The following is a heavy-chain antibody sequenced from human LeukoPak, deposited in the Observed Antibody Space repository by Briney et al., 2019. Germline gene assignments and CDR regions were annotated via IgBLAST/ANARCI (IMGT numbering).Heavy chain of an antibody. V-gene: IGHV4-39*07. J-gene: IGHJ5*02. Sequence: PSETLSLTCTVSGGSISSSSYYWGWIRQPPGKGLEWIGRIYTSGSTNYNPSLKSRVTMSVDTSKNQFSLKLSSVTAADTAVYYCARVPHMDFGELSLLRFDPWGQGTLVAVSS. CDR2: IYTSGST. CDR1: GGSISSSSYY. CDR3: ARVPHMDFGELSLLRFDP. D-gene: IGHD3-10*01.